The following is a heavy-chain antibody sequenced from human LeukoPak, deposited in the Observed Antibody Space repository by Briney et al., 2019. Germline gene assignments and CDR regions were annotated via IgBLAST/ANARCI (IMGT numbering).Heavy chain of an antibody. Sequence: GGSLRLYCAASGFTFSSYAMSWVRQAPGKGLEWVSAISGSGGSTYYADSVKGRFTISRDNSKNTLYLQMNSPRAEDTAVYYCASSRSTVVTDSFDYWGQGTLVTVSS. D-gene: IGHD4-23*01. J-gene: IGHJ4*02. V-gene: IGHV3-23*01. CDR1: GFTFSSYA. CDR2: ISGSGGST. CDR3: ASSRSTVVTDSFDY.